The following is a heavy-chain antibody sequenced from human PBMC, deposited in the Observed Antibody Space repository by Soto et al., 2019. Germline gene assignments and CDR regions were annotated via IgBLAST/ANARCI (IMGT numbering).Heavy chain of an antibody. CDR3: ARERTMIRGAEIDY. Sequence: PGGSLRLSCAASGFTFSSYAMSWVRQAPGKGLEWVSGISGSGSNTYYADSVKGRFTISRDNSKNTLYLQMQSLRAADTAVYYCARERTMIRGAEIDYWGQGILVTVSS. V-gene: IGHV3-23*01. J-gene: IGHJ4*02. CDR1: GFTFSSYA. D-gene: IGHD3-10*01. CDR2: ISGSGSNT.